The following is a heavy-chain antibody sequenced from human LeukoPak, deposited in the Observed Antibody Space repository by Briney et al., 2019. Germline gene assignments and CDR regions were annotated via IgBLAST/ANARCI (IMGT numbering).Heavy chain of an antibody. CDR3: ARDGGPGSGWSDFDY. D-gene: IGHD6-19*01. CDR1: GFTFSSYA. Sequence: GASLRLSCAASGFTFSSYAMSWVRQAPGKGLEWVSAISGSGGSTYYADSVKGRFTISRDNSKNTLYLQMNSLRAEDTAVYYCARDGGPGSGWSDFDYWGQGTLVTVSS. J-gene: IGHJ4*02. CDR2: ISGSGGST. V-gene: IGHV3-23*01.